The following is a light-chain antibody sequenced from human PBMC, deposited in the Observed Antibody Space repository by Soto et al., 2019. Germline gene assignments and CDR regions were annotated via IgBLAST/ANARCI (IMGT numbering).Light chain of an antibody. J-gene: IGLJ3*02. V-gene: IGLV2-14*01. Sequence: QLVLTQPASVSGSPGQSITISCTGTSSDVGGYNYVSWYQQYPGKAPKLMIYDVTDRPSGVSNRFSGSKSGNTASLTISGLQPEDEADYYCSSYTSASTHWVFGGGTQLTVL. CDR1: SSDVGGYNY. CDR3: SSYTSASTHWV. CDR2: DVT.